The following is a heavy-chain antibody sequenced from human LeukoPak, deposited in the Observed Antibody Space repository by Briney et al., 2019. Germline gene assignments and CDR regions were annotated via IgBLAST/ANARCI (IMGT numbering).Heavy chain of an antibody. CDR1: GFTFSSYA. D-gene: IGHD3-22*01. CDR2: ISGSGGST. V-gene: IGHV3-23*01. CDR3: AKVQIGGYYDSSGYSSDAFDI. Sequence: GGPLRLSCAASGFTFSSYAMSWVRQAPGKGLEWVSAISGSGGSTYYADSVKGRFTISRDNSKNTLYLQMNSLRAEDTAVYYCAKVQIGGYYDSSGYSSDAFDIWGQGTMVTVSS. J-gene: IGHJ3*02.